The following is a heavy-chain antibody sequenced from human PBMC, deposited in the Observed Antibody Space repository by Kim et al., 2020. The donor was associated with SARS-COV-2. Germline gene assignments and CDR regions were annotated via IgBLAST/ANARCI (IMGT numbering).Heavy chain of an antibody. J-gene: IGHJ3*02. CDR1: GYTFTSYG. CDR2: ISAYNGNT. CDR3: ARDEGEIVGATKGHDAFDI. V-gene: IGHV1-18*04. D-gene: IGHD1-26*01. Sequence: ASVKVSCKASGYTFTSYGISWVRQAPGQGLEWMGWISAYNGNTNYAQKLQGRVTMTTDTSTSTAYMELRSLRSDDTAVYYCARDEGEIVGATKGHDAFDIWGQGTMVTVSS.